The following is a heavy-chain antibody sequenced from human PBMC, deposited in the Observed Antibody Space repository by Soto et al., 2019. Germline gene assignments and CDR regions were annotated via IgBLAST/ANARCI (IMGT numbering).Heavy chain of an antibody. CDR1: GFTFTSSA. J-gene: IGHJ6*02. CDR3: AAERTGYDFWSGYSSRPKFNGMAV. V-gene: IGHV1-58*01. Sequence: SVKVSCKASGFTFTSSAVQWVRQARGQRLEWIGWIVVGSGNTNYAQKFQERVTITRDMSTSTAYMELSSLRSEDTAVYYCAAERTGYDFWSGYSSRPKFNGMAVWGQGTTVTVSS. D-gene: IGHD3-3*01. CDR2: IVVGSGNT.